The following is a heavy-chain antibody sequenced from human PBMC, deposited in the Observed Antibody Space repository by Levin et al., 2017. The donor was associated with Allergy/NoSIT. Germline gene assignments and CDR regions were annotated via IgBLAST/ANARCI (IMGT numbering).Heavy chain of an antibody. Sequence: PGGSLRLSCAASGFTFSSYGMHWVRQAPGKGLEWVAVISYDGSNKYYADSVKGRFTISRDNSKNTLYLQMNSLRAEDTAVYYCAKVSPRFTMIVVVIPQLYYYDYGMDGWGQGTTVTVSS. D-gene: IGHD3-22*01. CDR2: ISYDGSNK. J-gene: IGHJ6*02. CDR3: AKVSPRFTMIVVVIPQLYYYDYGMDG. V-gene: IGHV3-30*18. CDR1: GFTFSSYG.